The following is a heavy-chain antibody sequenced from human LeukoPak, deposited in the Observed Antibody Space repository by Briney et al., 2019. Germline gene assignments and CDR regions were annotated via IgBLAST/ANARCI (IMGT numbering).Heavy chain of an antibody. J-gene: IGHJ4*02. CDR1: GGSISSYY. CDR2: IYYSGST. V-gene: IGHV4-59*01. Sequence: PSETLSLTCTVSGGSISSYYWSWIRQPPGKGLEWIGYIYYSGSTNYNPSLKSRVTISVDTSKNQFSLKLSSVTAADTAVYYCARGPGGGDYTTLDYWGQGTLVTVSS. D-gene: IGHD4-17*01. CDR3: ARGPGGGDYTTLDY.